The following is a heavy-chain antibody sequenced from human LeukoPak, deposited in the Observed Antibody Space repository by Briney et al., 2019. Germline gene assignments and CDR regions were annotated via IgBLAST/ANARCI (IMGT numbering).Heavy chain of an antibody. CDR3: AKNPLSFSSTAPDY. CDR2: IKQDGSEK. V-gene: IGHV3-7*03. CDR1: GFTFSSYW. D-gene: IGHD5/OR15-5a*01. Sequence: GGSLRLSCAASGFTFSSYWMSWVRQAPGKGLEWVANIKQDGSEKYYVDSVKGRFTISRDNAKNSLYLQMNSLRAEDTAVYYCAKNPLSFSSTAPDYWGQGTLVTVSS. J-gene: IGHJ4*02.